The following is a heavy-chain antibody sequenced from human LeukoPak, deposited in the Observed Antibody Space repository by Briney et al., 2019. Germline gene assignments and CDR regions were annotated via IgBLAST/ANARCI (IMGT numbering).Heavy chain of an antibody. Sequence: GGSLRLSCAASGFTVSSNYMSWVRQAPGKGLEWVGRTTNKAHSYTTDYAASVTGRFTISRDNSNNSMYLQMINLKTEDTAVYYCVAFLSGYAYWGQGTLVTVSS. CDR1: GFTVSSNY. CDR3: VAFLSGYAY. V-gene: IGHV3-72*01. D-gene: IGHD3-22*01. J-gene: IGHJ4*02. CDR2: TTNKAHSYTT.